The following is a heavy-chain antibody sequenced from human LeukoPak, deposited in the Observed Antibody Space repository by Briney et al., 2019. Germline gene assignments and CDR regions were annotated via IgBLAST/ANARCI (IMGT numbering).Heavy chain of an antibody. CDR1: GFTFSSYS. D-gene: IGHD3-10*01. CDR2: ISSSSSYI. J-gene: IGHJ4*02. V-gene: IGHV3-21*01. CDR3: AREGLSGSYYTEFDY. Sequence: GGSLRLSCAASGFTFSSYSMNWVRQAPGKGLEWVSSISSSSSYIYYADSVKGRFTISRDNAKNSLYLQMNSLRAEDTAVYYCAREGLSGSYYTEFDYWGQGTLVTVSS.